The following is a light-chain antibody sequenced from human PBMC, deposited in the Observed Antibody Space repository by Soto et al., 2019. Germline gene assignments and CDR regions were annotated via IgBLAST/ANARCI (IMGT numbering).Light chain of an antibody. Sequence: QSVLTQPASVSGSPGQSITISCTGTNSDVGGYNYVSWYQHHPGKAPKLMIYEVSDRPSGVSSRFSGSKSGNTASLTISGLQADDEADYYCSSYSSSSTFVFXTGTKVTVL. CDR2: EVS. V-gene: IGLV2-14*01. CDR3: SSYSSSSTFV. J-gene: IGLJ1*01. CDR1: NSDVGGYNY.